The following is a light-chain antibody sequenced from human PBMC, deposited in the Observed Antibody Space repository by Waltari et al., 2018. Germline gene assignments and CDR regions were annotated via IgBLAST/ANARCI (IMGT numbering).Light chain of an antibody. CDR1: NLGHKY. CDR3: QVWDTSLNYV. CDR2: QDV. Sequence: SYELTQPPSVSVSPGQTATITCPGDNLGHKYTWWYQQKTGQPPVLIIYQDVKRPSGVPERFSASISGNTATLTISGAQALDEADYYCQVWDTSLNYVFGAGTKVTVL. J-gene: IGLJ1*01. V-gene: IGLV3-1*01.